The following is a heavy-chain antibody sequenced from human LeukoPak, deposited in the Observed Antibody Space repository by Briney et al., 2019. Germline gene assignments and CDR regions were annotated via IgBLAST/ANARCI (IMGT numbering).Heavy chain of an antibody. D-gene: IGHD1-26*01. Sequence: ASVKVSCKASGYTFTSYDIKWVRQATGQGLEWMGWMNPNSGNTGYAQKFQGRVTITRNTSISTAYMELSSLRSGDTAVYYCARGSGSYYAFDIWGQGTMVTVSS. CDR1: GYTFTSYD. CDR3: ARGSGSYYAFDI. V-gene: IGHV1-8*03. J-gene: IGHJ3*02. CDR2: MNPNSGNT.